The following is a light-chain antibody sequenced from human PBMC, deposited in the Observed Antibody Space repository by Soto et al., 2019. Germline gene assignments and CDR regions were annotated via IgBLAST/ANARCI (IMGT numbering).Light chain of an antibody. V-gene: IGLV2-8*01. CDR3: CSYAGSNNFVV. CDR1: SSDLGGYNY. J-gene: IGLJ3*02. CDR2: EVF. Sequence: QSALTQPPSASGSPGQSVTISCTGTSSDLGGYNYVSWYQQHPGKAPKLMIYEVFKRPSGVPDRFSGSKFGNTASLTVSGLQAEDEADYYCCSYAGSNNFVVFGGGTKLTVL.